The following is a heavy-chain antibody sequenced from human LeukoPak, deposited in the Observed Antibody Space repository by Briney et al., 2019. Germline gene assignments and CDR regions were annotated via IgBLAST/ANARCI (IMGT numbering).Heavy chain of an antibody. V-gene: IGHV4-59*01. CDR3: ARVACSSTSCYDYYYYYMDV. CDR2: IYYSGST. J-gene: IGHJ6*03. Sequence: SETLSLTCTVSGGSISSYYWSWIRQPPGKGLEWTGYIYYSGSTNYNPSLKSRVTISVDTSKNQFSLKLSSVTAADTAVYYCARVACSSTSCYDYYYYYMDVWGKGTTVTVSS. D-gene: IGHD2-2*01. CDR1: GGSISSYY.